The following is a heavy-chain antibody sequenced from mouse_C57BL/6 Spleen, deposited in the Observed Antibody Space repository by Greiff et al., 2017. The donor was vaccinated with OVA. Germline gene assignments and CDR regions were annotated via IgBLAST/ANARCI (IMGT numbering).Heavy chain of an antibody. CDR3: ARAPYYVSIYYAMDY. CDR1: GYAFSSYW. Sequence: VQLQQSGAELVKPGASVKISCKASGYAFSSYWMNWVKQRPGKGLEWIGQIYPGDGDTNYNGKFKGKATLTADKSSSTAYMQLSSLTSEDSSVYFCARAPYYVSIYYAMDYWGQGTSGTVSS. CDR2: IYPGDGDT. V-gene: IGHV1-80*01. J-gene: IGHJ4*01. D-gene: IGHD1-1*01.